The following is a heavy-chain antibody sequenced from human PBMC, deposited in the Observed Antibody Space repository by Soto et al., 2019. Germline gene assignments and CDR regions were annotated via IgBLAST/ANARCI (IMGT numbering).Heavy chain of an antibody. V-gene: IGHV3-53*04. CDR1: GFTVSSNY. CDR2: IYSGGST. Sequence: PGGSLRLSCAASGFTVSSNYMSWVRQAPGKGLEWVSVIYSGGSTYYADSVKGRFTISRHNSKNTLYLQMNSLRAEDTAVYYCARGVYSRYGIPGRAFDFWDPGTMVT. J-gene: IGHJ3*01. CDR3: ARGVYSRYGIPGRAFDF. D-gene: IGHD5-12*01.